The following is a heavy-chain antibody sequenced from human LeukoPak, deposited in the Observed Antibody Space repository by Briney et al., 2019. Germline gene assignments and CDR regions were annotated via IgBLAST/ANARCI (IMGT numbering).Heavy chain of an antibody. CDR2: INPNNGGT. CDR3: ARANPLHCSSTSCLFDY. J-gene: IGHJ4*02. D-gene: IGHD2-2*01. CDR1: GYTFTDYY. V-gene: IGHV1-2*04. Sequence: ASVTVSCEASGYTFTDYYRRWVRQAPGQGLEWMGWINPNNGGTYSTQKFQGWVTMTRDTSISTAYMELSRMTSDDTAVYYCARANPLHCSSTSCLFDYWGQGSLITVSS.